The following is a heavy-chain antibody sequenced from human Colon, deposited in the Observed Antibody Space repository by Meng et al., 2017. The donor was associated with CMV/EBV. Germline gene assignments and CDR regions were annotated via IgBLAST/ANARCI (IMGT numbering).Heavy chain of an antibody. CDR1: GFTFSSYG. CDR2: IRYDGSNK. CDR3: ATITGSKVY. J-gene: IGHJ4*02. D-gene: IGHD1-20*01. V-gene: IGHV3-30*02. Sequence: GESLKISCAASGFTFSSYGMHWVRQAPGKGLEWGAFIRYDGSNKYYADSVKGRFTISRDNSKNTLYLQINSLRAEDTAVYYCATITGSKVYWGQGTLVTVSS.